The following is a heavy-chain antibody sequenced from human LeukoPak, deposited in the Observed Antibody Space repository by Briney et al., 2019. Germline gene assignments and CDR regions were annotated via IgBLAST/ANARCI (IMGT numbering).Heavy chain of an antibody. V-gene: IGHV3-21*01. CDR3: AKVLEQLVPDY. J-gene: IGHJ4*02. CDR1: GFTFNTYA. CDR2: ISSSSSYI. Sequence: GGSLRLSCAASGFTFNTYAMSWVRQAPGKGLEWVSYISSSSSYIYYADSVKGRFTISRDNAKNSLYLQMNSLRAEDTAVYYCAKVLEQLVPDYWGQGTLVTVSS. D-gene: IGHD6-6*01.